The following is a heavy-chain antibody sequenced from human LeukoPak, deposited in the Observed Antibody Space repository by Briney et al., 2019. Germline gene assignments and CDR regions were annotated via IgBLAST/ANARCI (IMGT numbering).Heavy chain of an antibody. D-gene: IGHD3-22*01. V-gene: IGHV1-2*02. CDR3: ARDPAYYYDSSGTPDDY. CDR1: GYTFTGYY. CDR2: INPNSGGT. Sequence: GASVKVSCKASGYTFTGYYMHWVRQAPGQGLEWMGWINPNSGGTNYAQKFQGRVTMTRDTSISTAYMELNRLRSDDTAVYYCARDPAYYYDSSGTPDDYWGQGTLVTVSS. J-gene: IGHJ4*02.